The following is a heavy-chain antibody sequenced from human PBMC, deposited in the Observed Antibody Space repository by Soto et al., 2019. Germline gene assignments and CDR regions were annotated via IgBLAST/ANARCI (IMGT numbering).Heavy chain of an antibody. D-gene: IGHD3-10*01. CDR3: ASQLGAFGDPVDY. J-gene: IGHJ4*02. CDR1: GFSFSSYS. V-gene: IGHV3-48*01. CDR2: ISSSSSTI. Sequence: PGGSLRLSCAASGFSFSSYSMNWVRQAPGKGLEWVSYISSSSSTIYYADSVKGRFTISRDNAKNSLYLQMNSLRAEDTAVYYGASQLGAFGDPVDYWDQATLVTVSS.